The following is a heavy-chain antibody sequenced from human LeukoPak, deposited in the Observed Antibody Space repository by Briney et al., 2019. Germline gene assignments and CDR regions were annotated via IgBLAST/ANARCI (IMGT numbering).Heavy chain of an antibody. V-gene: IGHV4-38-2*02. Sequence: PSETLSLTCTVSGYSISSGYYWGWIRQPPGKGLEWIGSIYHSGSTYYNPSLKSRVTMSVDTSKNQFSLKLSSVTAADTAVYYCAREVGSSGWLYDYWGQGTLVTVSS. D-gene: IGHD6-19*01. CDR1: GYSISSGYY. CDR2: IYHSGST. J-gene: IGHJ4*02. CDR3: AREVGSSGWLYDY.